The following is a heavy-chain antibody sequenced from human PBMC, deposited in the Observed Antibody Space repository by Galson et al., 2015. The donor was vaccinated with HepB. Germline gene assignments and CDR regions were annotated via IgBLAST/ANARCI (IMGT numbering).Heavy chain of an antibody. Sequence: QSGAEVKKPGESLKISCKGSGYSFTSYWIGWVRQMPGKGLEWMGIIYPGDSDTRYSPSFQGQVTISADKSISTAYLQWSSLKASDTAMYYCARIRKRSSTVIGWFDPWGQGTLVTVSS. V-gene: IGHV5-51*03. CDR1: GYSFTSYW. D-gene: IGHD4-17*01. J-gene: IGHJ5*02. CDR2: IYPGDSDT. CDR3: ARIRKRSSTVIGWFDP.